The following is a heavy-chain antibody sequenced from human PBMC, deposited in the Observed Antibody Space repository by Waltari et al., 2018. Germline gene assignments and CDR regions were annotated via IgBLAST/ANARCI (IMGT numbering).Heavy chain of an antibody. D-gene: IGHD3-16*01. Sequence: QVILKQSGAELKRPGASVKVSCETSGYIFTNFYLHWVRQAPGQGLEWIGWIHPTDGDIKYAQKVRDRVILTRDTSSNTAYMEWRSLTIDDTAVYYCMGAPGVDYWGQGSLITVSS. CDR3: MGAPGVDY. CDR2: IHPTDGDI. V-gene: IGHV1-2*02. J-gene: IGHJ4*02. CDR1: GYIFTNFY.